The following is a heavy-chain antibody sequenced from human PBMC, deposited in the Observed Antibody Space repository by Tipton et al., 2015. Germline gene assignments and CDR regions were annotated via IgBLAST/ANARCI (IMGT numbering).Heavy chain of an antibody. V-gene: IGHV3-11*01. CDR2: ISSSGNTK. J-gene: IGHJ4*02. Sequence: SLRLSCAASGFSFSDYYMSWIRQAPGKGLEWVSYISSSGNTKYYADSVKGRFTISRDNAKKSLYLQMNSLRAEDTAVYYCARDDGDYVLGEFDYWGQGTLVTVSS. D-gene: IGHD4-17*01. CDR1: GFSFSDYY. CDR3: ARDDGDYVLGEFDY.